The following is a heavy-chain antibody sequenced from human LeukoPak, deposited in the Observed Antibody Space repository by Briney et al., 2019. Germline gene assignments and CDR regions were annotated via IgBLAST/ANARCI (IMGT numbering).Heavy chain of an antibody. V-gene: IGHV1-18*01. CDR3: ARAYSYGSDYYYGMDV. CDR2: ISGYNGNT. Sequence: ASVKVSCKASGYTFTSYGISWVRQAPGQGLEWMGRISGYNGNTKYAHKVQGRVTMTTDTSTGTAYMELRSLRSDDTAVYYCARAYSYGSDYYYGMDVWGQGTLVTVSS. D-gene: IGHD5-18*01. J-gene: IGHJ6*02. CDR1: GYTFTSYG.